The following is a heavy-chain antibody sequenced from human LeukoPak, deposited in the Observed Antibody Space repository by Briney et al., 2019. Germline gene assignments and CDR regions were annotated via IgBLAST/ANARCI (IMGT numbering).Heavy chain of an antibody. CDR3: ARLDSSGCLSV. V-gene: IGHV4-59*08. CDR2: MYYSGST. Sequence: SETLSLTCTVSGGSISGYSWTWIRQPPGKGLEWIGYMYYSGSTKYNPSLKSRVTISVDTSKNQFSLKLSSVTAADMAVYYCARLDSSGCLSVWGQGTLVTVSS. D-gene: IGHD6-19*01. J-gene: IGHJ1*01. CDR1: GGSISGYS.